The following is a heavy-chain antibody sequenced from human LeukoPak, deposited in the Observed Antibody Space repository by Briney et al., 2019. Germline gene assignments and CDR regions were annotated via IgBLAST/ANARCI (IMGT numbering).Heavy chain of an antibody. CDR2: ISSSGSTI. D-gene: IGHD3-3*01. J-gene: IGHJ4*02. CDR1: GFTFSSYE. CDR3: ARDTFEYYDFPGVATWDYFDY. V-gene: IGHV3-48*03. Sequence: PVGPLRLSCAASGFTFSSYEMNWVRQAPGKGLEWVSYISSSGSTIYYADSVKGRFTISRDNAKNSLYLQMNSLRAEDTAVYYCARDTFEYYDFPGVATWDYFDYWGQGTLVTVSS.